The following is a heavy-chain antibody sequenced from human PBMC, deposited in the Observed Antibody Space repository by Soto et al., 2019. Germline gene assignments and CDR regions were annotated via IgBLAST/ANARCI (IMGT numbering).Heavy chain of an antibody. CDR2: INSDGSTT. CDR1: GLNFSDHW. Sequence: GGSVRLSCAASGLNFSDHWMHWVRQVQGKGLVWVARINSDGSTTTYADSVKGRFTISRANARNTLYLQMDSLRAGDTDLYYCARGYSSGPDYWGQGTLVTVSS. V-gene: IGHV3-74*01. D-gene: IGHD6-19*01. J-gene: IGHJ4*02. CDR3: ARGYSSGPDY.